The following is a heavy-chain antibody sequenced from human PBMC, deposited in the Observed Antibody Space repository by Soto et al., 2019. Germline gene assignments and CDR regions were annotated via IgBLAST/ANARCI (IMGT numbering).Heavy chain of an antibody. CDR1: GFTFSNYV. V-gene: IGHV3-30*18. J-gene: IGHJ6*02. D-gene: IGHD6-19*01. Sequence: QVQLVESGGGVVQPGRSLRLSCAASGFTFSNYVMHWVRQAPGKGLEWVAVISYDGSNKYYADSVKGRFTISRDNSKNTLYLQMSSLRPEDTAIYYCAKRIAVACIYCYGMDLWGQGTTVTVSS. CDR3: AKRIAVACIYCYGMDL. CDR2: ISYDGSNK.